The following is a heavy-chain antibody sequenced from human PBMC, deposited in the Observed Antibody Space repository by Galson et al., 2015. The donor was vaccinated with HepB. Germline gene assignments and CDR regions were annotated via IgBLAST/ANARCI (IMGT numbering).Heavy chain of an antibody. Sequence: SLRLSCAASGFTVSSNYMSWVRQAPGKGLEWDSVIYSGGSTYYADSVKGRFTISRDNSKNTLYLQMNSLRAEDTAVYWATTRDYYGMDVWGQGTTVTVSS. CDR1: GFTVSSNY. CDR2: IYSGGST. D-gene: IGHD5-12*01. V-gene: IGHV3-66*01. CDR3: TTRDYYGMDV. J-gene: IGHJ6*02.